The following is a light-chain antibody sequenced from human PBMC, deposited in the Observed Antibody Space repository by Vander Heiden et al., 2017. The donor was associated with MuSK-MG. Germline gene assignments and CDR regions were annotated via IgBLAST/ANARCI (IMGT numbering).Light chain of an antibody. J-gene: IGLJ2*01. CDR3: QVWDDVTYQVV. V-gene: IGLV3-21*02. Sequence: SYVLSQPPSVSEAPGQAARITCAGDNIGRRNVHWYQQKPGQAPVLVVYDDSDRPSGIPERFSASNSGNTATLTIRRVEVGDEADYYCQVWDDVTYQVVFGGGTKLTVL. CDR2: DDS. CDR1: NIGRRN.